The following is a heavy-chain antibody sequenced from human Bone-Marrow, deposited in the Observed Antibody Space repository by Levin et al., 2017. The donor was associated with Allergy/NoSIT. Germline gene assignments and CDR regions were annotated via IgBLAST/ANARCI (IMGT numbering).Heavy chain of an antibody. Sequence: SGGSLRLSCAASGFTFSSYAMSWVRQAPGKGLEWVSAISGSGGSTYYADSVKGRFTISRDNSKNTLYLQMNSLRAEDTAVYYCAKKYYYDSSGYPDYWGQGTLVTVSS. CDR1: GFTFSSYA. J-gene: IGHJ4*02. CDR2: ISGSGGST. CDR3: AKKYYYDSSGYPDY. V-gene: IGHV3-23*01. D-gene: IGHD3-22*01.